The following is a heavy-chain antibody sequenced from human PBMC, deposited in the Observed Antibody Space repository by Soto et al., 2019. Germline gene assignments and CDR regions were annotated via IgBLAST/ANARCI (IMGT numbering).Heavy chain of an antibody. CDR3: AGAASPYLYLLSAFHP. CDR2: IYYSGTT. Sequence: QVLLQESGPGLVKPSETLSLTCTVSGGPLSSGSYYWSWIRQSPGQWLEWIGYIYYSGTTKYNLCLKSRVSISVYTSKNQFSLRLASLSAADTAVYYCAGAASPYLYLLSAFHPWVQGTLVTFSS. D-gene: IGHD2-8*01. V-gene: IGHV4-61*01. CDR1: GGPLSSGSYY. J-gene: IGHJ5*02.